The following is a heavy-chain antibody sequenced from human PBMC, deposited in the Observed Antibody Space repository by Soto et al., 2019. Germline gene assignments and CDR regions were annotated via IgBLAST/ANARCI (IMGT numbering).Heavy chain of an antibody. J-gene: IGHJ6*02. D-gene: IGHD1-26*01. CDR3: ARQGGELLLPYYYYGMDV. V-gene: IGHV5-51*01. Sequence: KLSCKGSGYSFTSYWIGWVRQMPGKGLEWMGIIYPGDSDTRYSPSFQGQVTISADKSISTAYLQWSSLKASDTAMYYCARQGGELLLPYYYYGMDVWGQGTTVTVSS. CDR2: IYPGDSDT. CDR1: GYSFTSYW.